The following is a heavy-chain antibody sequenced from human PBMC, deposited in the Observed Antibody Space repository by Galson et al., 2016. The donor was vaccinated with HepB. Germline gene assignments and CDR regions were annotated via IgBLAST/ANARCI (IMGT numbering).Heavy chain of an antibody. V-gene: IGHV3-30*18. Sequence: SLRLSCAASGFTFSSYGMHWVRQAPGKGLEWVAVISYDGSNKYYADSVKGRFTISRDNSKNTLYLQMNSLRAEDTAVYYCAKEGHYGGHFYMDVWGEGTTVTVSS. J-gene: IGHJ6*03. D-gene: IGHD4-17*01. CDR2: ISYDGSNK. CDR1: GFTFSSYG. CDR3: AKEGHYGGHFYMDV.